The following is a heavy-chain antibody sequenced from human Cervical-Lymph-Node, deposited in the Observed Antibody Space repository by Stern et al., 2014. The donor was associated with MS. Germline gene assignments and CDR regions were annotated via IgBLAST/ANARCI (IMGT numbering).Heavy chain of an antibody. Sequence: EVQLVESGGGLVQPGRSVRLACAASGFKLDDYGMQWVRQAPGKGLEWVAGISWNSGRKGYADSVKGRFTISRDNAKNSLYLQMNSLRGEDTALYYCAKEFVSSGWYDRGGMDVWGQGTSVTVSS. CDR3: AKEFVSSGWYDRGGMDV. J-gene: IGHJ6*02. CDR2: ISWNSGRK. CDR1: GFKLDDYG. D-gene: IGHD6-19*01. V-gene: IGHV3-9*01.